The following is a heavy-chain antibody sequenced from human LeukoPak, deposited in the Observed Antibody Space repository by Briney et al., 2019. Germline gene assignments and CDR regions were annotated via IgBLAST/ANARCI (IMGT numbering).Heavy chain of an antibody. CDR2: ISYDGSNE. Sequence: PGRSLRLSCAASGFTFSSYGMHWVRQAPGKGLEWVAVISYDGSNEYYGDSVKGRFTISGDNSMNTLYLQMNSLRAEDTAVYYCARDNGEWRLNWFDHWGQGTLVTVSS. CDR3: ARDNGEWRLNWFDH. D-gene: IGHD2-8*01. CDR1: GFTFSSYG. J-gene: IGHJ5*02. V-gene: IGHV3-30*12.